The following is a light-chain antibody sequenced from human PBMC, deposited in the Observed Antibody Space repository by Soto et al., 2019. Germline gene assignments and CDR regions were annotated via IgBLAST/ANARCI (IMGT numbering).Light chain of an antibody. CDR1: QSISNS. CDR3: QQSYSAPLT. V-gene: IGKV1-39*01. CDR2: AAS. Sequence: DIQMTQSPSSLSASVGDRVSITCRASQSISNSLNWYQQKVGKAPKLLIYAASNLQCGVPSRFSGSGSGTDFTLSIGSLQPEDFATYYCQQSYSAPLTFGGGTRVEIK. J-gene: IGKJ4*02.